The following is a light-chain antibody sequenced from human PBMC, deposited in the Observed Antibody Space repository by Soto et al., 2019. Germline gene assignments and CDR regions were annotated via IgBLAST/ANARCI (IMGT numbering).Light chain of an antibody. V-gene: IGLV8-61*01. J-gene: IGLJ3*02. Sequence: QTVVTQEPSLSVSPGGTVTLTCGLSSGSVSTNNSPSWYQQTPGQAPRTLIYTTNTRSSGVPDRFSGSILGNKAALTITGAQADDECEYHCVLYMGSGIWVFGGGTKLTVL. CDR3: VLYMGSGIWV. CDR1: SGSVSTNNS. CDR2: TTN.